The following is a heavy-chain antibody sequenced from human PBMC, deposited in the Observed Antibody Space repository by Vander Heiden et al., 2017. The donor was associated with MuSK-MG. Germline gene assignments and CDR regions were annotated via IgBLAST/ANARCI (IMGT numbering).Heavy chain of an antibody. J-gene: IGHJ3*02. V-gene: IGHV4-38-2*01. CDR2: IYHSGST. Sequence: QVQLQESGPGLVKPSETLSLTCAVSGYSISSGYYWGWIRQPPGKGLEWIGSIYHSGSTYYNPSLKRRGTISVDTSKNQFSLKLSSVTAAETAVYYCARHDEYIVRRGYATDAFDIWGQGTMVTVYS. CDR3: ARHDEYIVRRGYATDAFDI. CDR1: GYSISSGYY. D-gene: IGHD2-8*01.